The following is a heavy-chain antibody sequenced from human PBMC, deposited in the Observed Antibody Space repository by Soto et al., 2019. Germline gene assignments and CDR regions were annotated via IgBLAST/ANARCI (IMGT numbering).Heavy chain of an antibody. D-gene: IGHD5-12*01. CDR3: SRLARATRPEQAFDV. V-gene: IGHV3-23*01. CDR2: ISGSGGST. CDR1: GFTFSSYA. J-gene: IGHJ3*01. Sequence: GGSLRLSCAASGFTFSSYAMSWVRQAPGKGLEWASAISGSGGSTYYADSVKGRFTISRDNSKNTLYLQMNSLRTEDTAVYYCSRLARATRPEQAFDVWGRGTMVTVS.